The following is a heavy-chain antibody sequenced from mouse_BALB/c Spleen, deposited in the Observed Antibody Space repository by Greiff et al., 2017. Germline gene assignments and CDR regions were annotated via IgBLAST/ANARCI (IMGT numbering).Heavy chain of an antibody. CDR1: GFTFSSYA. CDR3: AREDTTASLDY. CDR2: ISSGGST. V-gene: IGHV5-6-5*01. D-gene: IGHD1-2*01. J-gene: IGHJ2*01. Sequence: EVQVVESGGGLVKPGGSLKLSCAASGFTFSSYAMSWVRQTPEKRLEWVASISSGGSTYYPDSVKGRFTISRDNARNILYLQMSSLRSEDTAMYYCAREDTTASLDYWGQGTTLTVSS.